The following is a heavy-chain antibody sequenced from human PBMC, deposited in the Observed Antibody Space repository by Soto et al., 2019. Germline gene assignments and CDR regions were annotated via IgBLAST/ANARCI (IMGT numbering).Heavy chain of an antibody. CDR3: ATTYYDILTGYNPRAP. CDR2: ISYDGSNK. J-gene: IGHJ5*02. CDR1: GFTFSSYG. Sequence: GGSLRLSCAASGFTFSSYGMHWVRQAPGKGLEWVAVISYDGSNKYYADSVKGRFTISRDNSKNTLYLQMNSLRAEDTAVHYCATTYYDILTGYNPRAPWGQGTLVTVSS. D-gene: IGHD3-9*01. V-gene: IGHV3-30*03.